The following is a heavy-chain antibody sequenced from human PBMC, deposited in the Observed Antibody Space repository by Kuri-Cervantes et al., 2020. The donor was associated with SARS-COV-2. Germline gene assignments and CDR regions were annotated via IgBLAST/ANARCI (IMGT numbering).Heavy chain of an antibody. D-gene: IGHD3-22*01. V-gene: IGHV3-11*04. J-gene: IGHJ4*02. CDR3: ARAGDITMIVEYHFDY. Sequence: GGSLRLSCAASGFTFSNAWMSWVRQAPGKGLEWVSYISSSGSTIYYADSVKGRFTISRDNAKNSLYLQMNSLRAEDTAVYYCARAGDITMIVEYHFDYWGQGTLVTVSS. CDR2: ISSSGSTI. CDR1: GFTFSNAW.